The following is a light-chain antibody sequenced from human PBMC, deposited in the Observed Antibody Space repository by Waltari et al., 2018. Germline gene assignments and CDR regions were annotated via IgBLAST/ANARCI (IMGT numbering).Light chain of an antibody. J-gene: IGKJ2*01. CDR2: FAS. V-gene: IGKV1-17*01. Sequence: DIQMTQSPSSLSASAGDTVTITCRASQDIRNYVAWYQQKPGKAPKPLIYFASNLETGVPSRFRGIVSVTRFTLTISSLQPEDFATYYCPQHTTYPVTFGQGTTLEIK. CDR1: QDIRNY. CDR3: PQHTTYPVT.